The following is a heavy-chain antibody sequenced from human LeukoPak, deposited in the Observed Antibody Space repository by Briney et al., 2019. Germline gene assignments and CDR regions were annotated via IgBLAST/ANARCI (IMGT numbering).Heavy chain of an antibody. J-gene: IGHJ3*01. CDR3: ARMELLRVDAFDV. D-gene: IGHD1-26*01. V-gene: IGHV1-2*02. CDR2: INPNSGGT. Sequence: ASVKVSCKASGYTFTGCYMHWVRQAPGQGLEWMGWINPNSGGTNYAEKFQGRVTMTRDTSISTAYMELSRLRSDDTAVYYCARMELLRVDAFDVWGQGTMVTVSS. CDR1: GYTFTGCY.